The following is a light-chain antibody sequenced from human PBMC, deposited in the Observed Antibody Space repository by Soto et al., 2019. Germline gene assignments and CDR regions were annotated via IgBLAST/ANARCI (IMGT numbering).Light chain of an antibody. CDR1: SSDVGGYNY. CDR2: DVS. CDR3: SSYTSSSTLTSYV. J-gene: IGLJ1*01. V-gene: IGLV2-14*01. Sequence: QSVLTQPASVSGSPGQSITISCTGTSSDVGGYNYVSWCQQHPGKAPKLMIYDVSNRPSGVSNRFSGSKSGNTASLTISGLQAEDEADYYCSSYTSSSTLTSYVFGTGTKVTVL.